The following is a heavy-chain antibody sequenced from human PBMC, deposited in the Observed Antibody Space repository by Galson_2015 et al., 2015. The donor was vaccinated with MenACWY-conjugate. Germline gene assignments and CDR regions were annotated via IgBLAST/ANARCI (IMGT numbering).Heavy chain of an antibody. D-gene: IGHD1-26*01. CDR3: ARDKRIGGAAWEYCYMVV. CDR2: IYSGGST. V-gene: IGHV3-53*01. Sequence: SLRLSCAASGFTVSSNYMSWVRQAPGKGLEWVSVIYSGGSTDYGDSVKNRFTMARDNSKNTLYHQKNSLRAEDTAVDYCARDKRIGGAAWEYCYMVVWGKGTPVTVSS. J-gene: IGHJ6*03. CDR1: GFTVSSNY.